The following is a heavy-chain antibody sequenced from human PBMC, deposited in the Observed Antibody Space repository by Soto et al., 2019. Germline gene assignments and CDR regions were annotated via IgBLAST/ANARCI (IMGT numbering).Heavy chain of an antibody. D-gene: IGHD2-2*01. J-gene: IGHJ4*02. V-gene: IGHV2-5*02. CDR2: IYWDDDK. CDR3: AHSNCSSGRCHAFGLAY. CDR1: GFSLSTSGVG. Sequence: QITLKEAGPTPVKPTQTLTLTCTFSGFSLSTSGVGVGWIRQPPGKALEWLAVIYWDDDKRYSPSLKTRVTITKDTSKTQVVLTMTNMRPVDTATYFCAHSNCSSGRCHAFGLAYWGQGTLVTVSS.